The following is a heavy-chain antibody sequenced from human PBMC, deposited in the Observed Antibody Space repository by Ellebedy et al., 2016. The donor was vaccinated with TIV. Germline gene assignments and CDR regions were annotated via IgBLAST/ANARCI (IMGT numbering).Heavy chain of an antibody. D-gene: IGHD2-2*01. V-gene: IGHV1-2*02. CDR2: INPNSGGT. CDR1: GYTFTGYY. CDR3: ATGKVVGTGYCSSTSCAGGAFDI. J-gene: IGHJ3*02. Sequence: ASVKVSCXASGYTFTGYYMHWVRQAPGQGLEWMGWINPNSGGTNYAQKFQGRVTMTEDTSTDTAYMELSSLRSEDTAVYYCATGKVVGTGYCSSTSCAGGAFDIWGQGTMVTVSS.